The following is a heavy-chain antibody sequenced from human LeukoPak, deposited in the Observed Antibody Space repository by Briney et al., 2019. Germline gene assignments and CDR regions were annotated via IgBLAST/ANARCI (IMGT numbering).Heavy chain of an antibody. CDR2: IIPIFGTA. CDR3: ARNYHDSSGYYYDWFDP. Sequence: SVKVSCKASGGTFSSYAISWVRQAPGQGLEWMGGIIPIFGTANYAQKFQGRVTITADESTSTAYMELSSLRSEDTAVYYCARNYHDSSGYYYDWFDPWGQGTLVTVSS. V-gene: IGHV1-69*13. J-gene: IGHJ5*02. D-gene: IGHD3-22*01. CDR1: GGTFSSYA.